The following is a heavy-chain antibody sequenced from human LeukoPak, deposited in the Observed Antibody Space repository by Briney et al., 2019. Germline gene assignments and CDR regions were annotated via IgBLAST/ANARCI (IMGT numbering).Heavy chain of an antibody. V-gene: IGHV4-38-2*01. J-gene: IGHJ4*02. Sequence: SETLSLTCAVSGYSISSGYYWGWIRQPPGKGLEWIGSIYHSGSTYYNPSLKSRVTISVDTSKSQFSLKLSSVTAADTAVYYCARGVLRYFDWLDYWGQGTLATVSS. CDR1: GYSISSGYY. CDR2: IYHSGST. D-gene: IGHD3-9*01. CDR3: ARGVLRYFDWLDY.